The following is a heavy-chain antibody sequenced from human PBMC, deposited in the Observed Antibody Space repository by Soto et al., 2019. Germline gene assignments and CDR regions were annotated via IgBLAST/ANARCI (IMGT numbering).Heavy chain of an antibody. Sequence: ASVKVSCKASGYSFTDYAIHWVRQAPGQRLEWMGWINAGNDHTKYSQKFQGRVTITRDTSASTAYMELSSLRSEDTAVYYCARGLAPYYFDYWGQGTLVTVSS. CDR3: ARGLAPYYFDY. J-gene: IGHJ4*02. CDR2: INAGNDHT. V-gene: IGHV1-3*01. CDR1: GYSFTDYA. D-gene: IGHD6-19*01.